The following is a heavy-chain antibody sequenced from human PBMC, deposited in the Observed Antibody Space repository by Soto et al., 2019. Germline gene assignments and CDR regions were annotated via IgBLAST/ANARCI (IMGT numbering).Heavy chain of an antibody. J-gene: IGHJ2*01. V-gene: IGHV3-7*03. CDR1: GFTFSSYW. CDR2: IKQDGSEK. Sequence: PGGSLRLACAASGFTFSSYWMSWVRQAPGKGLEWVANIKQDGSEKYYVDSVKGRFTISRDNAKNSLYLQMNSLRAEDTAVYYCASNPAAYGDYEWYFDLWGRGTLVTVSS. D-gene: IGHD4-17*01. CDR3: ASNPAAYGDYEWYFDL.